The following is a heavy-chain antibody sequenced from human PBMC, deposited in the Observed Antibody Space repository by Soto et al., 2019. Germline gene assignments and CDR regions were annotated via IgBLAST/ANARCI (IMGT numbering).Heavy chain of an antibody. CDR2: IDPDGSGK. D-gene: IGHD3-22*01. CDR3: ASGYDYLNDY. J-gene: IGHJ4*02. V-gene: IGHV3-7*01. Sequence: EVQLVESGGGLVQSGGSMRLSCAASGFSFSAYWINWVRQTPGKGVEWVANIDPDGSGKNYAESVKGRFTISRDNAKNSQYLQMNSLRADDTAVYSCASGYDYLNDYWGQGTLVTVSS. CDR1: GFSFSAYW.